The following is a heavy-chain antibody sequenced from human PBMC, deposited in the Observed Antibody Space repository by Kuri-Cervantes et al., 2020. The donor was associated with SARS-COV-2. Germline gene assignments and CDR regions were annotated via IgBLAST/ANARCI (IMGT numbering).Heavy chain of an antibody. CDR3: ARGDSSGYYRTTFHL. D-gene: IGHD3-22*01. Sequence: SETLSLTCSVSGGSVSSGSYYWNWIRQPAGKGLEWIGRIYSIGRTDYNPSLKTRVTISVDTSKSQFSLRLTSVTAADTALYYCARGDSSGYYRTTFHLWGQETMVTVSS. J-gene: IGHJ3*01. CDR1: GGSVSSGSYY. V-gene: IGHV4-61*02. CDR2: IYSIGRT.